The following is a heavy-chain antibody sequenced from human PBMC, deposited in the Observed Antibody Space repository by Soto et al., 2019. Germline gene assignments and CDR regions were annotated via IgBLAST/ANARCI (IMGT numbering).Heavy chain of an antibody. D-gene: IGHD6-13*01. CDR1: GFTFSSYG. CDR2: ISDDGSNK. V-gene: IGHV3-30*18. J-gene: IGHJ5*02. Sequence: PGGSLRLSCAASGFTFSSYGMHWVRQAPGKGLEWVAVISDDGSNKYYADSVKGRFTISRDNSKNTLYLQMNSLRAEDTAVYYCAKDLKPGIAAAGPPWFDPWGQGTLVTVSS. CDR3: AKDLKPGIAAAGPPWFDP.